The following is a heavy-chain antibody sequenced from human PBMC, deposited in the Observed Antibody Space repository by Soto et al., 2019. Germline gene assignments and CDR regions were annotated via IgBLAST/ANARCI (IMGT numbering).Heavy chain of an antibody. D-gene: IGHD2-2*01. CDR3: ARGRGDIVVVPAAIPFGY. V-gene: IGHV4-34*01. CDR2: INHSGST. CDR1: GGAFSGYY. Sequence: SETLSLTCAVYGGAFSGYYCIFIGHPXFKWLEWIGEINHSGSTNYNPSLKSRVTISVDTSKNQFSLKLSSVTAADTAVYYCARGRGDIVVVPAAIPFGYWGQGTLVTVSS. J-gene: IGHJ4*02.